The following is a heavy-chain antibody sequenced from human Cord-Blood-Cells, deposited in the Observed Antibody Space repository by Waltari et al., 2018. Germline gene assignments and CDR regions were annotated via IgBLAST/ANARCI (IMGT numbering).Heavy chain of an antibody. CDR2: ISWNSGSI. D-gene: IGHD6-13*01. Sequence: EVQLVESGGGLVQPGRSLRLSCAASGFTFDDYAMHWVRQAPGKGLEWVSGISWNSGSIGYADSVKGRFTISRDNAKNSLYLQMNSLRAEDTALYYCARHVLSAAGTPEYFQHWGQGTLVTVSS. J-gene: IGHJ1*01. CDR3: ARHVLSAAGTPEYFQH. CDR1: GFTFDDYA. V-gene: IGHV3-9*01.